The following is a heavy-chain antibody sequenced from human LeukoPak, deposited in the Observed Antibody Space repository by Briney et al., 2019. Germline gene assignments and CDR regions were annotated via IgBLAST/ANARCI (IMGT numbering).Heavy chain of an antibody. Sequence: GGSLRLSCAASGFTFSGYSINWVRQAPGKGLEWVSSISCSSSYIYYADSMKGRFTVSRDNARNSVYLQMNSLRVEDTAVYYCVRGRYNYGYIFDYWGQGTLVTVSS. CDR1: GFTFSGYS. D-gene: IGHD5-18*01. CDR3: VRGRYNYGYIFDY. CDR2: ISCSSSYI. J-gene: IGHJ4*02. V-gene: IGHV3-21*01.